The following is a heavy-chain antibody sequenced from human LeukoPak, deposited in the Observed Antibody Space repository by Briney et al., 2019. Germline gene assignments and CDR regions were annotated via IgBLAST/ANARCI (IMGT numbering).Heavy chain of an antibody. J-gene: IGHJ4*02. D-gene: IGHD3-10*01. Sequence: GRSLRLSWAAAGFSFNTYPMHWGRQAPGKGLEWVAVISNDGNNKYYADSVKGRLTISRDNSNNTLSLQMNGLRVEDTAVYYCARPDDSESFYRANHYWGRGTLVTVS. V-gene: IGHV3-30*04. CDR2: ISNDGNNK. CDR3: ARPDDSESFYRANHY. CDR1: GFSFNTYP.